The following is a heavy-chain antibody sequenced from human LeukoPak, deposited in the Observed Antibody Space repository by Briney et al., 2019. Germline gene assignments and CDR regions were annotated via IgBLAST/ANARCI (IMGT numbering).Heavy chain of an antibody. J-gene: IGHJ4*02. CDR3: TTEDYDYVWGSYRLFDY. CDR1: GFTFSNAR. V-gene: IGHV3-15*01. CDR2: IKRKTDGGTT. D-gene: IGHD3-16*02. Sequence: PGGCLRLACAASGFTFSNARGGWGRQAGGKVKGWVVPIKRKTDGGTTDYAAPVKGRLTIPRDDSKNTLYLQMNSLKPEDTAVYYCTTEDYDYVWGSYRLFDYWGQGTLVTVSS.